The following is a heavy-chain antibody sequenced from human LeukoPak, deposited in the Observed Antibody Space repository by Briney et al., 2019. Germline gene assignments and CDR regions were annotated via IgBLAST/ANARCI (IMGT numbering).Heavy chain of an antibody. CDR3: ARSDITGPPSSDSYYFYYMDV. V-gene: IGHV1-69*01. Sequence: ASVKVSCKSSGGTFSTFAIHWVRQAPGQGLEWMGGIVPFFGTSSSAQKFQGRVTTTSDEYTSTAYMELSGLRSEDTAVYYCARSDITGPPSSDSYYFYYMDVWGKGTAVTVSS. CDR1: GGTFSTFA. D-gene: IGHD1-20*01. CDR2: IVPFFGTS. J-gene: IGHJ6*03.